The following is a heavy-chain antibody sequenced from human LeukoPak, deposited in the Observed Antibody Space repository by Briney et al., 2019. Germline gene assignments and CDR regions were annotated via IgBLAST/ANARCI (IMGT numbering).Heavy chain of an antibody. CDR1: GFTFSSYW. J-gene: IGHJ4*02. CDR3: AKGGGTYCSSTSCILPIFDY. V-gene: IGHV3-7*03. D-gene: IGHD2-2*01. CDR2: IKKDGSET. Sequence: PGGSLRLSCAASGFTFSSYWMSWVRQAPGKGLEWVANIKKDGSETYYVHSVKGRFTISRDNAKSSLYLQMNSLRAEDTAVYYCAKGGGTYCSSTSCILPIFDYWGQGTLVTVSS.